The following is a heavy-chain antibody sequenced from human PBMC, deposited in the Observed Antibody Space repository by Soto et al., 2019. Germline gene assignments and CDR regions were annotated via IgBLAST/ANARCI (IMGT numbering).Heavy chain of an antibody. CDR2: IYYSGTT. Sequence: PSETLSLTCTVSGGSSSNFYWSWIRQPPGKGLEWIGYIYYSGTTSYNPSLNSRVTISVDTSKNQFSLKLNSVTAADTAVYYCARESYYGSGATVVGYWGLGTLVTVSS. D-gene: IGHD3-10*01. CDR1: GGSSSNFY. CDR3: ARESYYGSGATVVGY. J-gene: IGHJ4*02. V-gene: IGHV4-59*01.